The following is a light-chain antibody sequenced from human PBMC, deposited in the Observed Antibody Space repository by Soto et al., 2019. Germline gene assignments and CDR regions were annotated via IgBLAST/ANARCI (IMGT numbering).Light chain of an antibody. J-gene: IGKJ1*01. V-gene: IGKV1-5*03. CDR1: QSIGSW. CDR2: KAS. CDR3: QHYYGYSWP. Sequence: DIQMTQSPSTLSASVGDRVTITCRASQSIGSWLAWFQQKPGKAPKVLIYKASNLESGVPSRFSGSGSGTEFTLTISSLQSDDFATYYCQHYYGYSWPFGQGTKVEIK.